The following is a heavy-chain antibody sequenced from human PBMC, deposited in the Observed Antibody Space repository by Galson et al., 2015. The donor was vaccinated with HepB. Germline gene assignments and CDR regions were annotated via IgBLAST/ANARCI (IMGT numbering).Heavy chain of an antibody. Sequence: SLRLSCAVSGFTFSPYSMNWVRQAPGKGLEWVSFISGDSNYIYYADSVKGRFTVSRVNAKRSLYLHMNSLRAEDTAVYYCAKPGAGGPAAFHFYYLDVWGNGTTVTVSS. V-gene: IGHV3-21*01. J-gene: IGHJ6*03. CDR3: AKPGAGGPAAFHFYYLDV. CDR1: GFTFSPYS. D-gene: IGHD2-2*01. CDR2: ISGDSNYI.